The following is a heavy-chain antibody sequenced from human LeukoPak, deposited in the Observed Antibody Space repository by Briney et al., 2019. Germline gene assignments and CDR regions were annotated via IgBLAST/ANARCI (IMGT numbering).Heavy chain of an antibody. J-gene: IGHJ6*03. CDR1: GGSISSYY. CDR3: ARSGVARHYMDV. D-gene: IGHD5-12*01. CDR2: IYYSGST. Sequence: SETLSLTCTVSGGSISSYYWNWIRQPPGKGLEWIGYIYYSGSTNYNPSLKSRVTISVDTSKNQFSLRLSSVTAADTAVYYCARSGVARHYMDVWGKGTTVTVSS. V-gene: IGHV4-59*01.